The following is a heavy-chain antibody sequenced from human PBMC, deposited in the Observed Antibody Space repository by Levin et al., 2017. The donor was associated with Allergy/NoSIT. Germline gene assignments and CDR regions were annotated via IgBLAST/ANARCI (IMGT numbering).Heavy chain of an antibody. Sequence: PGESLKISCKASGGTFSTYAISRVRQAPGQGLEWMGGIIPMFGTANYALKFQGRLTITADQSTDTAHMEMRSLRPEDTAVYYCAGGYESGNNRDDFWGQGTLVTVSS. D-gene: IGHD3-10*01. CDR3: AGGYESGNNRDDF. J-gene: IGHJ4*02. CDR2: IIPMFGTA. CDR1: GGTFSTYA. V-gene: IGHV1-69*01.